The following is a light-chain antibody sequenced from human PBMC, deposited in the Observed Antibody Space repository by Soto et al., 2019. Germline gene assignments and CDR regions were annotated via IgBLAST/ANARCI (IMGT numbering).Light chain of an antibody. CDR3: QQANSFPPFT. CDR2: AAS. V-gene: IGKV1-39*01. CDR1: QSISSY. Sequence: DIQMTQSPSSLSASVGDRVTITYRASQSISSYLNWYQQKPGKAPKLLIYAASSLQSGVPSRFSGSGSGTDFTLTISSLQPEDFATYYCQQANSFPPFTFGPGAKVDIK. J-gene: IGKJ3*01.